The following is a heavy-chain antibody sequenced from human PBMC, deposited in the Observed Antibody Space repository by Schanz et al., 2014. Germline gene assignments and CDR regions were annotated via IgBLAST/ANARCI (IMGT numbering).Heavy chain of an antibody. CDR2: ISGSGGST. CDR1: GFTFSTYY. D-gene: IGHD3-3*01. V-gene: IGHV3-23*04. Sequence: EVHLEESGGGVVQPGRSLRLSCAASGFTFSTYYMNWVRQAPGKGLEWVSGISGSGGSTYDADSVKGRFTISRDNSRKTLYLQMNSLRVEDTAVYYCARFLARYQYYGVDVWGQGTTVIVSS. J-gene: IGHJ6*02. CDR3: ARFLARYQYYGVDV.